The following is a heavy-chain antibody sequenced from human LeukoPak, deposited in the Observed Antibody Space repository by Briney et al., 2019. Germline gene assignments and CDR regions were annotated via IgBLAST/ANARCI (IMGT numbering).Heavy chain of an antibody. CDR3: ARGSIKKWLVPGSLDY. V-gene: IGHV4-34*01. CDR1: GGSFSGYY. Sequence: PSETLSLTCAVYGGSFSGYYWSWIRQPPGKGLEWIGEINHSGSTNYNPSLKSRVTISVDTSKNQFSLKLSSATAADTAVYYCARGSIKKWLVPGSLDYWGQGTLVTVSS. J-gene: IGHJ4*02. CDR2: INHSGST. D-gene: IGHD6-19*01.